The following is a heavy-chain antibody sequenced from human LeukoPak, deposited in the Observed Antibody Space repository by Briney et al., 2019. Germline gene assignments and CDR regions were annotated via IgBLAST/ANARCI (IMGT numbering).Heavy chain of an antibody. CDR3: AKESSGGWYFDY. CDR2: TRSKAKSYTT. Sequence: PGGSLRLSCAASGFTFSDHYMDWVRQAPGEGLEWVGRTRSKAKSYTTEYAASVKGRFTISRDDSKNSLYLQMNSLKTEDTAVYYCAKESSGGWYFDYWGQGTLVTVSS. CDR1: GFTFSDHY. D-gene: IGHD6-19*01. J-gene: IGHJ4*02. V-gene: IGHV3-72*01.